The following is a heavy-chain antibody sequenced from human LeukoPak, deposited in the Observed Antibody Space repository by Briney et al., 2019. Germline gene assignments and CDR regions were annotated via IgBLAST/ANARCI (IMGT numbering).Heavy chain of an antibody. CDR1: GFTFSSYE. Sequence: GGSLRLSCAASGFTFSSYEMSWVRQAPGKGLEWVSYISSSGSTIYYADSVKGRFTISRDNAKNSLYLQMNSLRAEDTAVCYCAAGLRLGELPTFFSDWGQGTLVTVSS. V-gene: IGHV3-48*03. D-gene: IGHD3-16*01. CDR3: AAGLRLGELPTFFSD. CDR2: ISSSGSTI. J-gene: IGHJ4*02.